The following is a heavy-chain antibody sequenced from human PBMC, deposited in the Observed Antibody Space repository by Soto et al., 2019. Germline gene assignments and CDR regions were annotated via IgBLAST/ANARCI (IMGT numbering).Heavy chain of an antibody. D-gene: IGHD3-22*01. CDR2: IKSKTDGGTT. J-gene: IGHJ5*02. CDR3: TIPRGPMIRP. V-gene: IGHV3-15*01. CDR1: GFTFSNAW. Sequence: GGSLRLSCTASGFTFSNAWMTWVRQAPGKGLEWVGRIKSKTDGGTTDYAAPVKGRFTIPRDDSKNTMYLQMNSLKTEDTAVYYCTIPRGPMIRPWGQGTLVTVSS.